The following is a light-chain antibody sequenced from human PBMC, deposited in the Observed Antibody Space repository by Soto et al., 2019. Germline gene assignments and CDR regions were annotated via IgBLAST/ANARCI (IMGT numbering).Light chain of an antibody. CDR1: QSISGW. V-gene: IGKV1-5*01. J-gene: IGKJ5*01. CDR2: EAS. CDR3: QQYNSYTIT. Sequence: IQMTQSPSTLSASVGERVTMTCRASQSISGWLTWYQQKTGKAPKLLIYEASSLESGVPSRLSGSGSGTEFTLTISGMKNDDFASYYCQQYNSYTITFGQGTRLEIK.